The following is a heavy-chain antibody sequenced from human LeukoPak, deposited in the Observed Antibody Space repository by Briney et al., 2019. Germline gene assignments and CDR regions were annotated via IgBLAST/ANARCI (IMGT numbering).Heavy chain of an antibody. CDR3: ARSLKRITMVRGVPYYFDY. D-gene: IGHD3-10*01. CDR2: IIPVLGTT. J-gene: IGHJ4*02. Sequence: GASVKVSCKASGGTFSRYAISWVRQAPGQGLEWMGGIIPVLGTTNYAQTFQNKVTITADESTSTTYMELSSLRSEDTAVYYCARSLKRITMVRGVPYYFDYWGQGTLVTVSS. V-gene: IGHV1-69*13. CDR1: GGTFSRYA.